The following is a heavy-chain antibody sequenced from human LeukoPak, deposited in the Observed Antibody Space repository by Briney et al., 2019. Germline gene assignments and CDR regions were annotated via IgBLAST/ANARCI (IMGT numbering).Heavy chain of an antibody. CDR1: GFIFSNYG. CDR3: AKTTGYSSGWFDSYFDY. CDR2: IWYDGSNK. D-gene: IGHD6-19*01. Sequence: GGSLRLSCAASGFIFSNYGMHWVRQAPGKGLEWVAVIWYDGSNKYYADSVKGRFTISRDNSKNTLYLQMNSLRAEDTAVYYCAKTTGYSSGWFDSYFDYWGQGTLVTVSS. V-gene: IGHV3-33*06. J-gene: IGHJ4*02.